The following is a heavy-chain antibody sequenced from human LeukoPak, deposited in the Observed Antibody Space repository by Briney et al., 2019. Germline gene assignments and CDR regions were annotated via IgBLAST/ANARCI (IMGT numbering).Heavy chain of an antibody. CDR1: GGTFSSYA. V-gene: IGHV1-69*04. D-gene: IGHD3-3*01. CDR2: IIPILGIA. Sequence: GASVKVSCKASGGTFSSYAISWVRQAPGRGLEWMGRIIPILGIANYAQKFQGRVTITADKSTSTAYMELSSLRSEDTAVYYCARVDLGPLRYWGQGTLVTVSS. J-gene: IGHJ4*02. CDR3: ARVDLGPLRY.